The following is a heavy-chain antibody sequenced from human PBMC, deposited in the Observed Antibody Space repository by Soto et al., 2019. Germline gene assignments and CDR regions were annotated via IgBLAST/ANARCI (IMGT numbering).Heavy chain of an antibody. D-gene: IGHD5-18*01. Sequence: SETLSLTCTVSGGSISSGDYYWSWIRQPPGKGLEWIGYIYYSGSTYYNPSLKSRVTISVDTSKNQFSLKLGSVTAADTAVYYCARDTAMVWSFRNYYYGMDVWGQGTTVTVSS. CDR1: GGSISSGDYY. CDR2: IYYSGST. J-gene: IGHJ6*02. CDR3: ARDTAMVWSFRNYYYGMDV. V-gene: IGHV4-30-4*01.